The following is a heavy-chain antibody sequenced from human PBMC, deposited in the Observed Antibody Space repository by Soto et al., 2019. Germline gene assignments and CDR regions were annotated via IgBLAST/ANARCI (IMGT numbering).Heavy chain of an antibody. CDR2: ISWNGGYI. CDR1: GFTFDDYA. V-gene: IGHV3-9*01. J-gene: IGHJ6*03. D-gene: IGHD4-17*01. Sequence: GGSLRLSCAASGFTFDDYAMHWVRQAPRKGLEWVSGISWNGGYIGYADSVKGRFTISRANAKNSLYLQMNSLRAEDTALYYCAKSGYGDYYYYYMDVWGKGTTVTVSS. CDR3: AKSGYGDYYYYYMDV.